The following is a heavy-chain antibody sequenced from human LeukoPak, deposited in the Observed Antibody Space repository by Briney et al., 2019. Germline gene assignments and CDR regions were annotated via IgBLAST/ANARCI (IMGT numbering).Heavy chain of an antibody. V-gene: IGHV4-59*01. Sequence: SETLSLTCTVSGGSISSYYWSWIRQPPGKGLEWIGYIYYSGSTNYNPSLKSRVTISVDTSKNQFSLKLSSVTAADTAVYYCARISGYSSSFDYWGQGTLVTVSS. CDR3: ARISGYSSSFDY. J-gene: IGHJ4*02. CDR2: IYYSGST. CDR1: GGSISSYY. D-gene: IGHD6-6*01.